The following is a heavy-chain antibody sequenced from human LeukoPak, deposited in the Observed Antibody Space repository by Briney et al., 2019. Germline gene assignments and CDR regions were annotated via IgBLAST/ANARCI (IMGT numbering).Heavy chain of an antibody. D-gene: IGHD3-10*01. J-gene: IGHJ4*02. CDR3: ARDNLLWFGEPYFDY. CDR2: IYYSGST. CDR1: GGSISSGGYY. Sequence: PSQTLSLTCTVSGGSISSGGYYWSWIRQHPGKGLEWIGYIYYSGSTYYNPSLKSRVTISVDTSKNKFSLKLSSVTAADTAVYYCARDNLLWFGEPYFDYWGQGTLVTVSS. V-gene: IGHV4-31*03.